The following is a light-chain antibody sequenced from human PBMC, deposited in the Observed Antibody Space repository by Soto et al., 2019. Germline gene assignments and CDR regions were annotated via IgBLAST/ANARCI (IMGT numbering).Light chain of an antibody. CDR2: DVS. V-gene: IGLV2-14*03. Sequence: QSALTQPASVSGSPGQSITISCTGTSSDVGGYNYVSWYQQHPGKAPKPIISDVSNRPSGVSNRFSGSKSGNTASLTISGLQAEDEADYYCNSYTSSSTHVFGTGTKATVL. CDR1: SSDVGGYNY. CDR3: NSYTSSSTHV. J-gene: IGLJ1*01.